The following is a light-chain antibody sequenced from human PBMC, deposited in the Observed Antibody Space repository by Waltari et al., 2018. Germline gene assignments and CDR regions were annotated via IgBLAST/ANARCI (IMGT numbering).Light chain of an antibody. CDR1: QSIGSS. V-gene: IGKV1-39*01. Sequence: DIQMTQSPSSLSASVGDRVIITCRASQSIGSSVNWYQQKPGTAPNLLIYAASSLQSGVPSRFSISISVTYFTLARSSLQPEDFVTYYCQQSYSTPRTFGQGTKVEIK. J-gene: IGKJ1*01. CDR3: QQSYSTPRT. CDR2: AAS.